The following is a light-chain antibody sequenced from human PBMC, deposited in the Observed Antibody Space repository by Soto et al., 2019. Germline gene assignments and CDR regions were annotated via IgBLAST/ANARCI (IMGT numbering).Light chain of an antibody. CDR2: STS. CDR3: QQYVNSPYS. V-gene: IGKV3-20*01. Sequence: EIVLTQSPGSLSLSPGERATLSCRASQSVASSYLAWYQQKPGQAPRLLIYSTSSRATGIPDRFSGSGSGTDFTLTISRVEPEDFAAYYCQQYVNSPYSFGQGTKLEIK. CDR1: QSVASSY. J-gene: IGKJ2*01.